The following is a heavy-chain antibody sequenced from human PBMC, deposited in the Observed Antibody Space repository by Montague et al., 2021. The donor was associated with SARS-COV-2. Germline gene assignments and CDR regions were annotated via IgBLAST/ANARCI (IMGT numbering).Heavy chain of an antibody. CDR3: ASTSASSDY. D-gene: IGHD1-26*01. Sequence: CAISGDSVSRNSAAWNWIRQSPSGGLEWLGRTYYRSKWYNDYAVSVKSRITINPDTSKNQISLQLNSVTPEDTAVYYCASTSASSDYWGQGTLVTVSS. CDR1: GDSVSRNSAA. CDR2: TYYRSKWYN. V-gene: IGHV6-1*01. J-gene: IGHJ4*02.